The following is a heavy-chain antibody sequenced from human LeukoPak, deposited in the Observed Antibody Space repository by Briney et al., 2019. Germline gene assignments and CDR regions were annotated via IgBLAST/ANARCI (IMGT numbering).Heavy chain of an antibody. D-gene: IGHD4-11*01. CDR3: AKSSKDYSSLSGSEFDY. Sequence: GGSLRLSCAASGFTFDDYAMHWVRQAPGKGLEWVSGISWNSGSIGYADSVKGRFTISRDNAKNSLYLQMNSLRAEDMALYYCAKSSKDYSSLSGSEFDYWGQGTLVTVSS. CDR1: GFTFDDYA. CDR2: ISWNSGSI. V-gene: IGHV3-9*03. J-gene: IGHJ4*02.